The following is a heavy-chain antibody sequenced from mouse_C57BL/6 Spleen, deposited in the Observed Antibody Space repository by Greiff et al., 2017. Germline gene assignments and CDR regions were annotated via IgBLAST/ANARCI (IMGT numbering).Heavy chain of an antibody. V-gene: IGHV5-15*01. CDR2: ISNLAYSI. Sequence: EVKLVESGGGLVQPGGSLKLSCAASGFTFSDYGMAWVRQAPRKGPEWVAFISNLAYSIYYADTVTGRFTISRENATNTLYLEMSSLTSEDTAMYYCARLLNWYDFDYGGQGTTLTVSS. J-gene: IGHJ2*01. CDR3: ARLLNWYDFDY. CDR1: GFTFSDYG. D-gene: IGHD4-1*01.